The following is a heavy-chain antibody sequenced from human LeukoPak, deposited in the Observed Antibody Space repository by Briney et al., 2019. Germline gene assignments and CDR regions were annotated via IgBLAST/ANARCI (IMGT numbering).Heavy chain of an antibody. D-gene: IGHD5-18*01. CDR1: GYSISSGYY. CDR3: ATHSYGSTPFDS. CDR2: IYHSGST. Sequence: KPSETLSLTCTVSGYSISSGYYWGWIRQPPGKGLEWVGSIYHSGSTYYNPSLKSRVTISVDMSKNQFSLKLSSVTAADTAVYYCATHSYGSTPFDSWGQGTLVTVSS. V-gene: IGHV4-38-2*02. J-gene: IGHJ4*02.